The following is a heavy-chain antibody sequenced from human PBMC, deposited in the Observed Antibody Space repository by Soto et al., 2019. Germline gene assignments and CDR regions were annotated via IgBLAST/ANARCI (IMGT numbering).Heavy chain of an antibody. Sequence: ASVKVSCKASGSAFTSYAIHWVRQAPGPRLEWMGWINAGNGNTQYSQKFQGRVTITRDTPASIAYMEVSSLRSEDTALYYCAIEQSGEKMTMTDAFDIWGQGTMVTVSS. V-gene: IGHV1-3*01. CDR2: INAGNGNT. D-gene: IGHD3-16*01. J-gene: IGHJ3*02. CDR1: GSAFTSYA. CDR3: AIEQSGEKMTMTDAFDI.